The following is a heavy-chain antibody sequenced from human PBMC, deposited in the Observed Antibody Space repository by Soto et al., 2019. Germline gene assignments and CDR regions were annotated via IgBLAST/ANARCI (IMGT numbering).Heavy chain of an antibody. J-gene: IGHJ4*02. V-gene: IGHV1-18*01. CDR3: ARGSIITPSAIGTSNFDY. D-gene: IGHD2-2*01. CDR1: GYSFTRYG. Sequence: ASVKVSCKASGYSFTRYGISWVRQAPGQGLEWMGWISAYNGNTQYAQDLQGRVTMTTDTSTNTAYMELRSLRSDDTAVYYCARGSIITPSAIGTSNFDYWGQGTLVTVSS. CDR2: ISAYNGNT.